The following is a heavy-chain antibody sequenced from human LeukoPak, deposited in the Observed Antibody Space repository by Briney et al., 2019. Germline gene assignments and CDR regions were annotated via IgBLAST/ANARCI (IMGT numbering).Heavy chain of an antibody. D-gene: IGHD2-2*01. CDR1: GGSISSRSYY. CDR3: ARHDCSSTSCYADY. V-gene: IGHV4-39*01. J-gene: IGHJ4*02. Sequence: ETLSLTCTVSGGSISSRSYYWGWIRQPPGKGLEWIGTIYYSGSTYYNPSLKSRVTISVDTSKNQFSLKLSSVTAADTAVYYCARHDCSSTSCYADYWGQGCPATVSS. CDR2: IYYSGST.